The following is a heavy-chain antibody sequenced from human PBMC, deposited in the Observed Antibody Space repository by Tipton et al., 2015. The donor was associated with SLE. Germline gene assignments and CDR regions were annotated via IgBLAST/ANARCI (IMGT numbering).Heavy chain of an antibody. CDR3: ASFRDMVQGVIGAFNI. J-gene: IGHJ3*02. CDR2: IYTSGST. CDR1: GGSISSYY. V-gene: IGHV4-4*07. Sequence: TLSLTCTVSGGSISSYYWSWIRQPAGKGREWIGRIYTSGSTNYNPALKSRVTMSVDTSKNQFSLKLTSVTAADTAVYYCASFRDMVQGVIGAFNIWGQGTMVTVSS. D-gene: IGHD3-10*01.